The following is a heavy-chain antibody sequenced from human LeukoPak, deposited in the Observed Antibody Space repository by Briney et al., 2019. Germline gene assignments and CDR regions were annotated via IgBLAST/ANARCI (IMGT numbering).Heavy chain of an antibody. D-gene: IGHD2-2*01. Sequence: PGGSLRLSCSASGFTFSSYAMHWVRQAPGKGLEYVSAISSSGGSTYYADSVKGRFTISRDNSKNTLYLQMSSLRAEDTAVYYCPGYCSSTSCYRGDFFDYWGQGTLVTVSS. CDR1: GFTFSSYA. CDR3: PGYCSSTSCYRGDFFDY. V-gene: IGHV3-64D*06. CDR2: ISSSGGST. J-gene: IGHJ4*02.